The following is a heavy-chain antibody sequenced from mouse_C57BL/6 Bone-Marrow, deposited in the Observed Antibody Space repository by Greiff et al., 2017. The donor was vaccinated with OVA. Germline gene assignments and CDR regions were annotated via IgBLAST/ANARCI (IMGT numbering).Heavy chain of an antibody. CDR2: ISYDGSN. D-gene: IGHD1-1*01. J-gene: IGHJ2*01. Sequence: VQLKESGPGLVKPSQSLSLTCSVTGYSITSGYYWNWIRQFPGNKLEWMGYISYDGSNNYNPSLKNRISITRDTSKNQFFLKLNSVTTEDTATYYCARFPPITTVVAPFDYWGQGTTLTVSS. CDR3: ARFPPITTVVAPFDY. V-gene: IGHV3-6*01. CDR1: GYSITSGYY.